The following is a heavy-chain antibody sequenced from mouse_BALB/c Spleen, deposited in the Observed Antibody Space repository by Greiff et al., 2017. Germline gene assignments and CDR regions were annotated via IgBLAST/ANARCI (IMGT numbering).Heavy chain of an antibody. D-gene: IGHD2-14*01. J-gene: IGHJ4*01. CDR2: INPSNGGT. CDR3: TRFYRYDRRYAMDY. CDR1: GYTFTSYY. Sequence: QVQLQQSGAELVKPGASVKLSCKASGYTFTSYYMYWVKQRPGQGLEWIGEINPSNGGTNFNEKFKSKATLTVDKSSSTAYMQLSSLTSEDSAVYYCTRFYRYDRRYAMDYWGQGTSVTVSS. V-gene: IGHV1S81*02.